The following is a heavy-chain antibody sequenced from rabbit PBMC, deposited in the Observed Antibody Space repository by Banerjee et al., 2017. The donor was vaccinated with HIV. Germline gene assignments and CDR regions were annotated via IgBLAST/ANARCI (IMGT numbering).Heavy chain of an antibody. V-gene: IGHV1S45*01. CDR2: INTSSGNT. J-gene: IGHJ4*01. CDR3: ARDLAGVIGWNFNL. Sequence: QEQLKETGGGLVQPGGSLKLSCTASGFDFSAHWMGWVRQAPGKGLEWIACINTSSGNTVYASWAKGRFTISKTSSTTVTLQMTSLTAADTATYFCARDLAGVIGWNFNLWGQGTLVTVS. D-gene: IGHD4-1*01. CDR1: GFDFSAHW.